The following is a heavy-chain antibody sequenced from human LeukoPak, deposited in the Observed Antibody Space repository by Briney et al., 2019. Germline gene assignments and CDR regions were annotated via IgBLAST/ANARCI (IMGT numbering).Heavy chain of an antibody. J-gene: IGHJ5*02. V-gene: IGHV1-46*01. CDR2: INPSGGST. D-gene: IGHD3-10*01. Sequence: ASVKDSCKASGYTFTGYYMHWVRQAPGQGLEWMGWINPSGGSTSYAQKFQGRVTMTRDTSTSAVYMELSSLRSEDTAVYYCASTYGSGSYNWFDPWGQGTLVTVSS. CDR3: ASTYGSGSYNWFDP. CDR1: GYTFTGYY.